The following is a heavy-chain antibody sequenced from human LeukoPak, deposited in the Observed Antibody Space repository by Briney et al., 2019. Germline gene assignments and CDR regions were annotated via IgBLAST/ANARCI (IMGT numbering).Heavy chain of an antibody. CDR2: INTNSGGT. CDR3: ARDWGYYDSRCYCDY. J-gene: IGHJ4*02. V-gene: IGHV1-2*02. Sequence: ASVKVSCKASGYTLTGYYMHWVRQAPGQGLEWMGWINTNSGGTNYAQKFQGRVTMTRDTSISTAYMELSRLRSDDTAVYYCARDWGYYDSRCYCDYWGQGTLVTVSS. CDR1: GYTLTGYY. D-gene: IGHD3-22*01.